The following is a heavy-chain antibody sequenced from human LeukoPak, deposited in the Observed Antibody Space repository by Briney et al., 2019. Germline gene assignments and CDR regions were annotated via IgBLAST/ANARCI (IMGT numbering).Heavy chain of an antibody. D-gene: IGHD4-23*01. J-gene: IGHJ4*02. V-gene: IGHV3-21*01. CDR2: ISSSSNYI. Sequence: GGSLRLSCAASGFTFSSYSMNWVRQAPGKGLEWVSSISSSSNYIYYADSVKGRSTISRDNSKNTLYLQMNSLRAEDTAVYYCASQTTVVTPGYWGQGTLVTVSS. CDR3: ASQTTVVTPGY. CDR1: GFTFSSYS.